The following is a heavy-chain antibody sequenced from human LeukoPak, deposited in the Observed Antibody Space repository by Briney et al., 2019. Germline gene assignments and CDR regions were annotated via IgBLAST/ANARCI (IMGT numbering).Heavy chain of an antibody. CDR1: GFTFSSYA. D-gene: IGHD6-13*01. CDR3: AKDHSVAEAGYFLH. CDR2: INSAGNT. J-gene: IGHJ1*01. Sequence: GRSLRLSCAASGFTFSSYALTWVRQAPGKGLDWVSTINSAGNTYYTDSVKGRLTISRDNSKNTLYLQMNSLRAEDTAVYYCAKDHSVAEAGYFLHWGQGALVTVSS. V-gene: IGHV3-23*01.